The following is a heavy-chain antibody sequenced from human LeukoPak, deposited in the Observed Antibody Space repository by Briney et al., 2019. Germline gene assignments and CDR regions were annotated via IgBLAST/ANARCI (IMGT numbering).Heavy chain of an antibody. CDR1: GFTFNTYS. J-gene: IGHJ3*02. CDR3: ARDRTGSNWDKGRPDTFDI. Sequence: PGGSLRLSCAASGFTFNTYSMNWVRQAPGKGLEWVSCISSVSGYIYYADSVKGRFTISRDNAKNTLYLQMNSLRAEDTAVYYCARDRTGSNWDKGRPDTFDIWGQGTMVTVSS. CDR2: ISSVSGYI. V-gene: IGHV3-21*01. D-gene: IGHD1/OR15-1a*01.